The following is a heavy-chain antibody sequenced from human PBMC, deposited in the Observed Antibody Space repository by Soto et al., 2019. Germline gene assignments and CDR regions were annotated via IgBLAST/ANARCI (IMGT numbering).Heavy chain of an antibody. J-gene: IGHJ6*02. D-gene: IGHD5-12*01. CDR2: IYYSGDT. CDR3: ARVLRDDYLSVVYGMDV. Sequence: QVQLQESGPGLVKPSETLSLTCTVSGGSVSSGTYYWSWIRQPPGKGLEWIGYIYYSGDTNYNPPLKSRVTISVDTSKNQFSLKLRSVTAADTAVYYCARVLRDDYLSVVYGMDVWGQGTSVTVSS. V-gene: IGHV4-61*01. CDR1: GGSVSSGTYY.